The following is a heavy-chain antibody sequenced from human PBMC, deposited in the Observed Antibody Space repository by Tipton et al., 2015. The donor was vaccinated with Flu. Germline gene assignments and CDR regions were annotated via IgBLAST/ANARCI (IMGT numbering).Heavy chain of an antibody. V-gene: IGHV4-38-2*02. Sequence: TLSLTCAVSGYSISSGYYWGWIRQPPGKGLEWIGSIYHSGSTYYNPSLKSRVTISVDTSKNQFSLKLSSVTAADTAVYYCARERLYGDFYDPYYYYGMDVWGQGTTVTVSS. CDR1: GYSISSGYY. CDR2: IYHSGST. D-gene: IGHD4-17*01. CDR3: ARERLYGDFYDPYYYYGMDV. J-gene: IGHJ6*02.